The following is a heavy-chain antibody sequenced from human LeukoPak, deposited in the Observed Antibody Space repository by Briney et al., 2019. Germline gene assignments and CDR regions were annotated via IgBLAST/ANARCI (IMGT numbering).Heavy chain of an antibody. Sequence: SETLSLTCTVSGGSISSYYWSWIRQPAGKGLEWIGRIYTSGSTNYNPSLKSRVTMSVDTSKNQFSLKLSSVTAADTAVYYCARRVAVAITRDYFDYWGQGTLVTVSS. CDR1: GGSISSYY. CDR3: ARRVAVAITRDYFDY. D-gene: IGHD6-19*01. CDR2: IYTSGST. V-gene: IGHV4-4*07. J-gene: IGHJ4*02.